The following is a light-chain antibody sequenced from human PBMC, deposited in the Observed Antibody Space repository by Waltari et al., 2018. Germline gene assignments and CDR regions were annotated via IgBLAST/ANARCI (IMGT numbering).Light chain of an antibody. Sequence: QSVLTQPPSVSAAPGQKVTISCSGGTSNIGNYYVSWYQHLPGAAPKLLIYDKEKRPSGIPDRFSASKSGTSATLGSTGLQIGDEADYYCATWDNSLTDVVFGGGTKLTVL. J-gene: IGLJ2*01. CDR2: DKE. V-gene: IGLV1-51*01. CDR3: ATWDNSLTDVV. CDR1: TSNIGNYY.